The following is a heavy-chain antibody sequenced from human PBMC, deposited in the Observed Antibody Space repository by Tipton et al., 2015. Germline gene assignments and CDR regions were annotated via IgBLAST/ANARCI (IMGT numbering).Heavy chain of an antibody. Sequence: QSGAEVKVPGASVKVSCKASGYTFTVNYMHWVRQAPGQGLEWMGWIDPRNGHTQYSQKFQGRVIMTRATSISTAYMELTSLRSDDTAMYFCARDPGRPGYYWYFDLWGRGTQVTVSS. CDR2: IDPRNGHT. V-gene: IGHV1-2*02. D-gene: IGHD1-26*01. CDR3: ARDPGRPGYYWYFDL. CDR1: GYTFTVNY. J-gene: IGHJ2*01.